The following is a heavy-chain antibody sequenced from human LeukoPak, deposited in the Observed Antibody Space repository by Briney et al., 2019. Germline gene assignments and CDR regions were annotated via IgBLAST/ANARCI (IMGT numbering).Heavy chain of an antibody. CDR3: AKPPNSSGWCSYYDSSGYYYGWYFDL. Sequence: PGGSLRLSCAASGFTFSSYAMSWVRQAPGKGLEWVSAISGSGGSTYYADSVKGRFTISRDNSKNTLYLQMNSLRAEDTAVYYCAKPPNSSGWCSYYDSSGYYYGWYFDLWGRGTLVTVSS. J-gene: IGHJ2*01. CDR2: ISGSGGST. V-gene: IGHV3-23*01. CDR1: GFTFSSYA. D-gene: IGHD3-22*01.